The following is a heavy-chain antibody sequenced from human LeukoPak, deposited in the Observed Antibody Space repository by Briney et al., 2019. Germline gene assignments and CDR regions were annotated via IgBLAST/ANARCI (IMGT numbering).Heavy chain of an antibody. CDR2: ISYDGSNK. CDR3: ATEKAFAFDI. V-gene: IGHV3-30*03. Sequence: GRSLRLSCAASGFTFSSYGMHWVRQAPGKGLEWVAVISYDGSNKYYADSVKGRFTISRDSAKNSLYLQTNSLRDEDTAVYYCATEKAFAFDIWGQGTVVTVSS. CDR1: GFTFSSYG. J-gene: IGHJ3*02.